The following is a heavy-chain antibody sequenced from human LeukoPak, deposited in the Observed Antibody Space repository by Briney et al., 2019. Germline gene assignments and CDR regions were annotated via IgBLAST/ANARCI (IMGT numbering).Heavy chain of an antibody. V-gene: IGHV4-59*08. D-gene: IGHD6-19*01. CDR3: ARHGWGYSSGWFFDY. J-gene: IGHJ4*02. CDR1: GGSFSGYY. Sequence: SETLSLTCAVYGGSFSGYYWSWIRQPPGKGLEWIGYIYYSGSTNYNPSLKSRVTISVDTSKNQFSLKLSSVTAADTAVYYCARHGWGYSSGWFFDYWGQGTLVTVSS. CDR2: IYYSGST.